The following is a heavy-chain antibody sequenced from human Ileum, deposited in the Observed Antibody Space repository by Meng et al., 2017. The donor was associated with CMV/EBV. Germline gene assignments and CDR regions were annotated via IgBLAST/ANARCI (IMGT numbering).Heavy chain of an antibody. CDR1: GTDFNGHA. D-gene: IGHD3-16*01. J-gene: IGHJ4*02. CDR3: TRDITPGGADY. CDR2: VFWLSGVT. V-gene: IGHV3-9*01. Sequence: SLKISCVASGTDFNGHAIHWVRQRPGKGLEWVAGVFWLSGVTGYADFVKGRFTISRDTAKSSLYLQMYSLSDEDTAFYYCTRDITPGGADYWGPGTLVTVSS.